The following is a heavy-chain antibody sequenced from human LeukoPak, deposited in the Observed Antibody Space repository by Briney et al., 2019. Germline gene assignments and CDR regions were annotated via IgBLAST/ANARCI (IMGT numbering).Heavy chain of an antibody. J-gene: IGHJ5*02. CDR1: GFTFSSYG. Sequence: PGGSLRLSCAASGFTFSSYGMHWVRQAPGKGLEWVAVIWYDGSNKYYADSVKGRFTISRDNSKNTLYLQMNSLRAEDTAVYYCARGPVGRRQVLWFDPWGQGTLVTVSS. CDR2: IWYDGSNK. V-gene: IGHV3-33*01. D-gene: IGHD1-1*01. CDR3: ARGPVGRRQVLWFDP.